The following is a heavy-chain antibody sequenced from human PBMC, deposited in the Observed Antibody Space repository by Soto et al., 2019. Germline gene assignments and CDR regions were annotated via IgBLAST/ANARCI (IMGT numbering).Heavy chain of an antibody. J-gene: IGHJ4*02. D-gene: IGHD5-18*01. CDR3: AHRPRGYSYHFDY. CDR2: IYWDDDE. Sequence: QITLKESGPTLVKPTQTLTLTCTFSGFSLTTRGVGVGWIRQPPGKALEWLALIYWDDDEGYSPSLKSRLTITTDTSKNQVLLTMPTMDPVDTATYYCAHRPRGYSYHFDYWGQGTLVTVSS. V-gene: IGHV2-5*02. CDR1: GFSLTTRGVG.